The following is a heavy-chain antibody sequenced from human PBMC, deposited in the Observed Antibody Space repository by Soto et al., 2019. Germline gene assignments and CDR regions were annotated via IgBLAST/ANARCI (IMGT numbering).Heavy chain of an antibody. CDR1: GYTFSNYW. D-gene: IGHD3-10*01. CDR3: SRDTFGPTDS. V-gene: IGHV3-74*01. CDR2: INTDGTTT. J-gene: IGHJ4*02. Sequence: GSLRLSCAASGYTFSNYWMHWVRQAPGKGLVWISRINTDGTTTGYADSVKGRFTISRDNAKNTLYLHMKSLRAEDTAVYYCSRDTFGPTDSWGQGTLVTVSS.